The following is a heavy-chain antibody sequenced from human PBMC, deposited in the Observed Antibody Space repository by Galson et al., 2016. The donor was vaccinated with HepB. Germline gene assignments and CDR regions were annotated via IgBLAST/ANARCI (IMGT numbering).Heavy chain of an antibody. CDR2: IWFDGSNT. Sequence: SLRLSCAASGFTFSNYAMHWVRQAPGKGLEWVAVIWFDGSNTFYADSVRGRFTISRDNAKNTLDLQMNSLRPEDTALYYCARDSFYCITTSCLPYYFDNWGRGTRVTFSS. D-gene: IGHD2-15*01. CDR1: GFTFSNYA. J-gene: IGHJ4*02. CDR3: ARDSFYCITTSCLPYYFDN. V-gene: IGHV3-30*14.